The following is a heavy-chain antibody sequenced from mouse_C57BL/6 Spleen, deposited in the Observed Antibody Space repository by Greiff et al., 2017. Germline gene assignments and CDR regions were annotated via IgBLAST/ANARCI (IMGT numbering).Heavy chain of an antibody. D-gene: IGHD2-1*01. Sequence: QVQLQQPGAELVKPGASVKLSCKASGYTFTSYWMHWVKQRPGQGLEWIGMIHPNSGSTNYNEKFKSKATLTVDKSSSTAYMQLSSLTSEDSAVYYCAMGEYGNYEAWFAYWGQGTLVTVSA. J-gene: IGHJ3*01. CDR3: AMGEYGNYEAWFAY. CDR2: IHPNSGST. CDR1: GYTFTSYW. V-gene: IGHV1-64*01.